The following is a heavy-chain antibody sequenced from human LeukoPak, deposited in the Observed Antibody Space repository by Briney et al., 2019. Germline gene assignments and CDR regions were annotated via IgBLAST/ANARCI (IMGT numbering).Heavy chain of an antibody. J-gene: IGHJ6*02. CDR1: GGTFSSYA. Sequence: ASVKVSCKASGGTFSSYAISWVRQAPGQRLEWMGWINAGNGNTKYSQKFQGRVTITRDTSASTAYMELSSLRSEDTAVYYCASRAVRGYSYGYYYYYGMDVWGQGTTVTVSS. D-gene: IGHD5-18*01. V-gene: IGHV1-3*01. CDR2: INAGNGNT. CDR3: ASRAVRGYSYGYYYYYGMDV.